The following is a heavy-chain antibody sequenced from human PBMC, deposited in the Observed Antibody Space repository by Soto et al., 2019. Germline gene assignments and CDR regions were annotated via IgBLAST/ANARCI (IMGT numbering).Heavy chain of an antibody. D-gene: IGHD6-13*01. CDR1: GYTFTSYG. V-gene: IGHV1-18*01. CDR2: ISAYNGNT. CDR3: ARDEIGIAASGYGMDV. J-gene: IGHJ6*02. Sequence: ASVKVSCKASGYTFTSYGISWVRQAPGQGLEWMGWISAYNGNTNYAQKLQGRVTMTTDTSTSTAYMELRSLRSDETAVNYCARDEIGIAASGYGMDVWGQAIMVNVSS.